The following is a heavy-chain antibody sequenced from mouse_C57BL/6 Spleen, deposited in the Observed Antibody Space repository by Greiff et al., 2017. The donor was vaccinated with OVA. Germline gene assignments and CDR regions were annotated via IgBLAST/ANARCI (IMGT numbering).Heavy chain of an antibody. D-gene: IGHD2-3*01. Sequence: VQLVESGPGLVAPSQSLSITCTVSGFSLTSYAISWVRQPPGKGLEWLGVLWTGGGPNYNSALKSRLSISKDNSKSQVFLKMNSLQTDDTARYYCASSSDGYYAFDYWGQGTTLTVSS. CDR2: LWTGGGP. V-gene: IGHV2-9-1*01. CDR3: ASSSDGYYAFDY. J-gene: IGHJ2*01. CDR1: GFSLTSYA.